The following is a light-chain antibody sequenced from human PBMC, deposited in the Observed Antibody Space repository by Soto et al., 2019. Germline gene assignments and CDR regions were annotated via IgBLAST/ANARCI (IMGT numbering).Light chain of an antibody. J-gene: IGKJ4*01. CDR3: MQSAQFPLT. Sequence: IVLTQSPLRSAVALGQSASVSCSTSQSLAHSDADTYLSWLHQGPGQSPRLLIYKVSNRFPGVPDRFSGSGAGTDFTLKINRVEAEDAGTYYCMQSAQFPLTFGGGNTVEI. CDR2: KVS. V-gene: IGKV2-24*01. CDR1: QSLAHSDADTY.